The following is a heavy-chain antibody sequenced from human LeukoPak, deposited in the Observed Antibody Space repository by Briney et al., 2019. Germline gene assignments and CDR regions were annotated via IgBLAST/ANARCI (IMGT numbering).Heavy chain of an antibody. CDR3: ARVGSYKYYYDSSGYYSLND. V-gene: IGHV4-31*03. D-gene: IGHD3-22*01. J-gene: IGHJ4*02. CDR1: GGSISSGGYY. CDR2: IYYSGST. Sequence: SSETLSLTCTVSGGSISSGGYYWSWIRQHPGKGLEWIGYIYYSGSTYYNPSLKSRVTISVDTSKNQFSLKLSSVTAADTAVYYCARVGSYKYYYDSSGYYSLNDWGQGTLVTVSS.